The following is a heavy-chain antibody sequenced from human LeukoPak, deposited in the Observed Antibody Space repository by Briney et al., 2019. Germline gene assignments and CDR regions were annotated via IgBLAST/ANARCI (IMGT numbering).Heavy chain of an antibody. CDR1: GGSISSYY. CDR2: IYYSGST. Sequence: SETLSLTCTVPGGSISSYYWSWIRQPPGKGLEWIGYIYYSGSTNYNPSLKSRVTISVDTSKNQFSLKLSSVTAADTAVYYCAREGRDGYNTPFDYWGQGTLVTVSS. D-gene: IGHD5-24*01. V-gene: IGHV4-59*12. CDR3: AREGRDGYNTPFDY. J-gene: IGHJ4*02.